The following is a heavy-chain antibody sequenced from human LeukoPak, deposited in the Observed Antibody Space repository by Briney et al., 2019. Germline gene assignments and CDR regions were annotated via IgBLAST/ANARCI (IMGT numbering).Heavy chain of an antibody. D-gene: IGHD4-17*01. CDR3: ARERNGDYTLLS. Sequence: YPGRSLRLSCAAAGFTFSTYGMHWVRQAPGKGLEWVAVIWYDGGSKYYADSVKGRFTISRDNSKNTLYLQMNSLRAEDTAVYYCARERNGDYTLLSWGQGSLVTVSS. CDR2: IWYDGGSK. V-gene: IGHV3-33*01. CDR1: GFTFSTYG. J-gene: IGHJ5*02.